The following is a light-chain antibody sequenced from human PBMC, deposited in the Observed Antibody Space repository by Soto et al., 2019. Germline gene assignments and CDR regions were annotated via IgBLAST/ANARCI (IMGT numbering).Light chain of an antibody. J-gene: IGKJ4*01. CDR2: GAS. V-gene: IGKV3-15*01. CDR3: QQYIDWPLT. Sequence: EILMTQSPATLSVSPGERATLFCTASQSVHNNLAWYQQTPGQAPRLLISGASTRATGIPARFSGSGSGTEFTLTISSLQSEDFAVYFCQQYIDWPLTFGGGTKVDIK. CDR1: QSVHNN.